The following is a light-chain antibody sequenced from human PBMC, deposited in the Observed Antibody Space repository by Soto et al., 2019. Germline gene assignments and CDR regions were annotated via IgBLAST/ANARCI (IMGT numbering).Light chain of an antibody. J-gene: IGKJ2*01. CDR1: QSISGW. V-gene: IGKV1-5*03. Sequence: DIQMTQSPSTLSASVGDRVTITCRASQSISGWLAWYQQKPGKAPKLLIYKASSLESGVPSRFRGSGSGTEFTPSISRLKPGDLAAYYCQQYDTSFRTFGQGTKLEIK. CDR2: KAS. CDR3: QQYDTSFRT.